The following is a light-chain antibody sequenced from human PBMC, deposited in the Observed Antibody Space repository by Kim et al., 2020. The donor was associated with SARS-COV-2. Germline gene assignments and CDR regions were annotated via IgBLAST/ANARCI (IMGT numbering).Light chain of an antibody. CDR3: QQYNNWPYT. CDR2: GAS. Sequence: SVSPGGRATLPGRASQSVSSNLAWYQHKPGQAPSLLIYGASTRAAGIPARFGGSGSGTEFTLTISSLQSEDFVLYFCQQYNNWPYTFGQGTKLEIK. J-gene: IGKJ2*01. V-gene: IGKV3-15*01. CDR1: QSVSSN.